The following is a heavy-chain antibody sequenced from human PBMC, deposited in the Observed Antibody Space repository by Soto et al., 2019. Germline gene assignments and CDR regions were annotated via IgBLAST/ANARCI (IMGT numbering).Heavy chain of an antibody. Sequence: PSETLSLTCTVSGGSISSYYWSWIRQPPGKGLEWIGYIYYSGSTYYNPSLKSRVTISVDTSKNQFSLKLSSVTAADTAVYYCARAIRITMVRGVSWWFDPWGQGTQVTVSS. CDR1: GGSISSYY. CDR3: ARAIRITMVRGVSWWFDP. CDR2: IYYSGST. V-gene: IGHV4-59*08. D-gene: IGHD3-10*01. J-gene: IGHJ5*02.